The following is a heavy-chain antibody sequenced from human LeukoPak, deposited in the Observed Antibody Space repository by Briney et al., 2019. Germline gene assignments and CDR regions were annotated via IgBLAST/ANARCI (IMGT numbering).Heavy chain of an antibody. CDR1: GGSFSSGDYY. CDR3: AGFSSGSSMPFDY. D-gene: IGHD1-26*01. Sequence: SETLSLTCAVYGGSFSSGDYYWSWIRQPPGKGLEWIGYIYYSGSTYYNPSLKSRVTISVDTSKNQFSLKLSSVTAADTAVYYCAGFSSGSSMPFDYWGQGTLVTVSS. J-gene: IGHJ4*02. CDR2: IYYSGST. V-gene: IGHV4-30-4*08.